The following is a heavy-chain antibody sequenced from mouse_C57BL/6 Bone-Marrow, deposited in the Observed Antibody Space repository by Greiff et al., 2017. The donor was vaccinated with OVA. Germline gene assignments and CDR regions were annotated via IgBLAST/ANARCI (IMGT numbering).Heavy chain of an antibody. J-gene: IGHJ1*03. CDR2: IDPETGGT. D-gene: IGHD2-4*01. V-gene: IGHV1-15*01. CDR1: GYTFTDYE. Sequence: VQLQQSGAELVRPGASVTLSCKASGYTFTDYEMHWVKQTPVHGLEWIGAIDPETGGTAYNQKFKGKAILTADKSSSTAYMELRSLTSEDSAVYYCTIPYDYDVGWYYDVWGTGTTVTVSS. CDR3: TIPYDYDVGWYYDV.